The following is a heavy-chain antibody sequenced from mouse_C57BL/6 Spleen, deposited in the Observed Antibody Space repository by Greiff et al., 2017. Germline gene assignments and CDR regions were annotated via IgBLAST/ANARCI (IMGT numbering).Heavy chain of an antibody. D-gene: IGHD2-3*01. Sequence: DVQVVESGGGLVKPGGSLKLSCAASGFTFSDYGMHWVRQAPEKGLEWVAYISSGSSTIYYADTVKGRFTISRDNAKNTLFLQMTSLRSEDTAMYYCANGYYDYYAMDYWGQGTSVTVSS. CDR1: GFTFSDYG. V-gene: IGHV5-17*01. CDR2: ISSGSSTI. CDR3: ANGYYDYYAMDY. J-gene: IGHJ4*01.